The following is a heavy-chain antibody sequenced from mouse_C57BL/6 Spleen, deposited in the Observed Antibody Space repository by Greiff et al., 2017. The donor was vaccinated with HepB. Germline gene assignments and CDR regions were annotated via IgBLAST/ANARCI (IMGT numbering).Heavy chain of an antibody. CDR1: GYTFTSYW. CDR3: ALYYYGSSRYYFDY. CDR2: IDPSDSYT. D-gene: IGHD1-1*01. V-gene: IGHV1-59*01. Sequence: QVQLQQPGAELVRPGTSVKLSCKASGYTFTSYWMHWVKQRPGQGLEWIGVIDPSDSYTNYNQKFKGKATLTVDTSSSTAYMQLSSLTSEDSAVYYCALYYYGSSRYYFDYWGQGTTLTVSS. J-gene: IGHJ2*01.